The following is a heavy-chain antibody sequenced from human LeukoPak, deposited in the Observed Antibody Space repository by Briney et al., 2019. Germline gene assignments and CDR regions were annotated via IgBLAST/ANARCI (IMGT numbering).Heavy chain of an antibody. CDR2: INHSGST. CDR1: DGSFSGYY. J-gene: IGHJ2*01. Sequence: SETLSLTCAVYDGSFSGYYWSWIRQPPGKGLEWIGEINHSGSTNYNPSLKSRVTISVDTSKNQFSLKLSSVTAADTAVYYCARARFGQRWLQLSNWYFDLWGRGTLVTVSS. D-gene: IGHD5-24*01. V-gene: IGHV4-34*01. CDR3: ARARFGQRWLQLSNWYFDL.